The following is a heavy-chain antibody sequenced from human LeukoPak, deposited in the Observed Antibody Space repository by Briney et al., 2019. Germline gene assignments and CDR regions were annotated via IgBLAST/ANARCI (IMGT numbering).Heavy chain of an antibody. Sequence: GGSLRLSCVGCGFTFSSYEVNWVRQAPGKGLEWVSYISSSGSTIYYADSVKRRFTISRDNAKNSLYPQMNSLRVEDTAVYYCARDWGYYYDSSGYYEVWGQGTLVTVSS. D-gene: IGHD3-22*01. CDR1: GFTFSSYE. CDR2: ISSSGSTI. V-gene: IGHV3-48*03. J-gene: IGHJ4*02. CDR3: ARDWGYYYDSSGYYEV.